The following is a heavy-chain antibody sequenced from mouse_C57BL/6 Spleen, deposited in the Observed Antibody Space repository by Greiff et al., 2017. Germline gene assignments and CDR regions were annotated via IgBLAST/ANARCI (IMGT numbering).Heavy chain of an antibody. CDR1: GFSLTSYG. J-gene: IGHJ4*01. V-gene: IGHV2-5*01. CDR3: AKREWGDRGGSMDY. CDR2: IWRGGST. D-gene: IGHD1-3*01. Sequence: VQLQQSGPGLVQPSQSLSITCTVSGFSLTSYGVHWVRQSPGKGLEWLGVIWRGGSTAYNAAFMSRLSITKDNSKSQVFFKMNSLQADDTAIYYCAKREWGDRGGSMDYWGQGTSVTVSS.